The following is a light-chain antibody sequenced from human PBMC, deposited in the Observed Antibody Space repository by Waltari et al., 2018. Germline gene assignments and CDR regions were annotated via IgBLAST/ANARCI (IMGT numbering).Light chain of an antibody. CDR2: KVS. V-gene: IGKV2-30*02. CDR1: QSLVHSDGNNY. CDR3: MQGTYGPRT. J-gene: IGKJ1*01. Sequence: DVVMTQSPLSLPVTLGQPASISCRSSQSLVHSDGNNYLNWFQQRPGQAPRRLIYKVSRRESGIPDRFSGRGSGTDFTLGISRVEAEDVGAYYGMQGTYGPRTFGQGTQVEIK.